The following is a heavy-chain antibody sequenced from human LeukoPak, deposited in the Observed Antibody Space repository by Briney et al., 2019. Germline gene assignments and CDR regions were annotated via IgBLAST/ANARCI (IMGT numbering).Heavy chain of an antibody. CDR1: GGSISSSSYY. J-gene: IGHJ6*03. D-gene: IGHD3-10*01. V-gene: IGHV4-39*07. CDR2: IYYSGST. CDR3: ARGQGDPQYYYMDV. Sequence: DPSETLSLTCTVSGGSISSSSYYWGWIRQPPGKGLEWIGSIYYSGSTYYNPSLKSRVTISVDTSKNQFSLKLSSVTAADTAVYYCARGQGDPQYYYMDVWGKGTTVTVSS.